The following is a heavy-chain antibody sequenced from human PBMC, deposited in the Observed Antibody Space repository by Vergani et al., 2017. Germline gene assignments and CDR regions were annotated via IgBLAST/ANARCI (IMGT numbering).Heavy chain of an antibody. Sequence: QVQLQESGPGLVKPSETLSLTCAVSGYSISSGYYWGWIRQPPGKGLEWIGSIYHSGSTYYNPSLTSRVTISVDTSKNQFSLKLSSVTAADTAVYYCARADSVVVVAAPGAFDIWGQGTMVTVSS. CDR3: ARADSVVVVAAPGAFDI. V-gene: IGHV4-38-2*01. CDR2: IYHSGST. CDR1: GYSISSGYY. J-gene: IGHJ3*02. D-gene: IGHD2-15*01.